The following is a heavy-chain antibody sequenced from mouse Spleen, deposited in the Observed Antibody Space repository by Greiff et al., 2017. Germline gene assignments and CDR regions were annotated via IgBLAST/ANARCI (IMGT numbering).Heavy chain of an antibody. Sequence: EVKLVESGGGLVKLGGSLKLSCAASGFTFSSYAMSWVRQTPEKRLEWVATISSGGGNTYYPDSVKGRFTISRDNAKNTLYLQMSSLKSEDTAMYYCARQRDRYDGDWYFDVWGAGTTVTVSS. J-gene: IGHJ1*01. CDR1: GFTFSSYA. CDR3: ARQRDRYDGDWYFDV. D-gene: IGHD2-14*01. CDR2: ISSGGGNT. V-gene: IGHV5-9*04.